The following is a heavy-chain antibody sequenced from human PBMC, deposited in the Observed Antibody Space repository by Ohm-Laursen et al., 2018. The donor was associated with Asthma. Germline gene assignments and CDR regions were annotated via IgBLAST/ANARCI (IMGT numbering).Heavy chain of an antibody. CDR1: GYTFTSYD. Sequence: ASVKVSCKASGYTFTSYDINWVRQATGQGLEWMGWMNPNSGNTGYAQKFQGRVTMTRNTSISTAYMELSSLRSEDTAVYYCARLAAAGKVPLFDYWGQGTLVTVSS. V-gene: IGHV1-8*01. CDR3: ARLAAAGKVPLFDY. D-gene: IGHD6-25*01. CDR2: MNPNSGNT. J-gene: IGHJ4*02.